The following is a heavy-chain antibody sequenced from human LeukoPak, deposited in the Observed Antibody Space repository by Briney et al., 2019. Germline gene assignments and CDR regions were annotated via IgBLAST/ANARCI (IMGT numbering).Heavy chain of an antibody. CDR3: ARDRPTDIVVVVAATRMGYYGMDV. CDR1: GFTFSSYA. V-gene: IGHV3-30-3*01. J-gene: IGHJ6*02. D-gene: IGHD2-15*01. CDR2: ISYDGSNK. Sequence: GGSLRLSCAASGFTFSSYAMHWVRQAPGKGLEWVAVISYDGSNKYYADSVKGRFTISRDNSKNTLYLQMNSLRAEDTAVYYCARDRPTDIVVVVAATRMGYYGMDVWGQGTTVTVSS.